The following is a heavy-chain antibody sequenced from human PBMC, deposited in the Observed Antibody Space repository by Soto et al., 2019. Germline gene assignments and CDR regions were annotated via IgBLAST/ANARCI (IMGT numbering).Heavy chain of an antibody. CDR2: IYHSGST. Sequence: QLQLQESGSGLVKPSQTLSLTCAVSGGSISSGGYSWSWIRQPPGQGLEWSGYIYHSGSTYYNPSLKSRVTLPVDRSNNQFSLKLSSVTAADTAVYYCARVQKYYYDSSGYQYYYYGMDVWGQGTTVTVSS. D-gene: IGHD3-22*01. CDR1: GGSISSGGYS. V-gene: IGHV4-30-2*01. J-gene: IGHJ6*02. CDR3: ARVQKYYYDSSGYQYYYYGMDV.